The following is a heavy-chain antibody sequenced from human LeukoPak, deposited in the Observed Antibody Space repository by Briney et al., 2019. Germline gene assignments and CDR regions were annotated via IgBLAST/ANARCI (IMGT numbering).Heavy chain of an antibody. V-gene: IGHV1-2*02. D-gene: IGHD3-10*01. CDR3: ARDGPAQMVDLDY. CDR2: IHPNNGDT. CDR1: GYTFSVTGWY. J-gene: IGHJ4*02. Sequence: DSVTVSFKASGYTFSVTGWYLYWLRQAPGQGLECMGWIHPNNGDTAYAQKFEGRVAMTRDTSISTAYMELRRLRPDDTAVYFCARDGPAQMVDLDYWGQGTLVTVSS.